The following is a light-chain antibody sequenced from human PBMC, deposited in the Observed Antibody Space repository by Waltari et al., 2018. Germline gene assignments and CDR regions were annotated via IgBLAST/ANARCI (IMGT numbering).Light chain of an antibody. Sequence: ETVLTQSPVTLSLSPGERATIACRASQTVNTYLAWYQQKPGQAPRLLIYDTSKRATGIPAMFSGSGSGTDFTLTISSLEPEDFAVYYCQQRNSWPLTFGGGTKVEIK. CDR3: QQRNSWPLT. CDR2: DTS. CDR1: QTVNTY. J-gene: IGKJ4*01. V-gene: IGKV3-11*01.